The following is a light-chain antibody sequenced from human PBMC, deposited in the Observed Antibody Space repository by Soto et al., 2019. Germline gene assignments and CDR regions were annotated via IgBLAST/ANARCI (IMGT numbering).Light chain of an antibody. V-gene: IGLV2-14*01. Sequence: QSALTQPASVSGSARQSITISCTGTSSDVGGYNYVSWYQQHPGKAPKLMIYDVSNRPSGVSNRFSGSKSGNTASLTISGLQAEDEADYYCSSYTSSSTYVFGTGTKLTVL. CDR2: DVS. CDR3: SSYTSSSTYV. CDR1: SSDVGGYNY. J-gene: IGLJ1*01.